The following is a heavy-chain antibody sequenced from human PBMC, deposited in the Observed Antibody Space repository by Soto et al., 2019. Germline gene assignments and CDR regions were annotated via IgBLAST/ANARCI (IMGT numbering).Heavy chain of an antibody. J-gene: IGHJ6*02. CDR3: VRSYYYYYGMDV. CDR2: TYYRSKWYN. V-gene: IGHV6-1*01. Sequence: SQTRSLTCAISGDSVSINSAAWNCIRQSPSRGLEWLGRTYYRSKWYNDYAVSVKSRITINPDTSKNQFSLQLNSVTPEDTAVYYCVRSYYYYYGMDVWGQGTTVTVS. CDR1: GDSVSINSAA.